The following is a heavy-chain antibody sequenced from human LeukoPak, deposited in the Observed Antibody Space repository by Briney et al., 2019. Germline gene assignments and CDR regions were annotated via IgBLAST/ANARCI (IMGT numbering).Heavy chain of an antibody. D-gene: IGHD3-3*02. CDR3: ARLSAVAIDI. J-gene: IGHJ3*02. CDR1: GSSFTSYW. CDR2: IYPGDSDT. Sequence: AESLWISCKGSGSSFTSYWIGWVRQMPGKGLEWMGIIYPGDSDTRYSPSFQGQVTISADKSISTAYLQWSSLKASDTAMYYCARLSAVAIDIWGPGKLVTVSS. V-gene: IGHV5-51*01.